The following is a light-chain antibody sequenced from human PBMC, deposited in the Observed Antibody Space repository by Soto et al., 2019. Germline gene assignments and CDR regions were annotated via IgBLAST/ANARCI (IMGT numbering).Light chain of an antibody. J-gene: IGKJ2*01. CDR2: GAS. CDR1: QSVSSN. V-gene: IGKV3-15*01. CDR3: QPYNNWPFYT. Sequence: EIVMTQSPATLSVSPGERATLSCRASQSVSSNLAWYQQKPGQAPRLLIYGASTRATGIPARFSGSGSGTEFTLTISSLQSEDFAVYYCQPYNNWPFYTFGQGTKLEI.